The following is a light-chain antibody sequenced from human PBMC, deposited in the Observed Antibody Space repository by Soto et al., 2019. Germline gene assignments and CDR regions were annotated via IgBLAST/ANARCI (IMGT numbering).Light chain of an antibody. V-gene: IGLV1-40*01. CDR1: NSNIGAGYD. J-gene: IGLJ2*01. CDR2: GNI. Sequence: QSVLTPPPSVTGAPGQRVTISCTGSNSNIGAGYDVHWYRQFPGTSPKLLIYGNINRPSGVPDRFSGSKSGTSASLAITGLQAEDEAHYYCHSFDSRLIGLLFGGGTKLTVL. CDR3: HSFDSRLIGLL.